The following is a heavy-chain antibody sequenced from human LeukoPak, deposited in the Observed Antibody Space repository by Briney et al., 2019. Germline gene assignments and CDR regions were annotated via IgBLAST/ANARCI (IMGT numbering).Heavy chain of an antibody. CDR3: ARYCSGASCYSGLDY. D-gene: IGHD2-2*01. V-gene: IGHV3-23*01. J-gene: IGHJ4*02. CDR1: GFTFNNYF. CDR2: ISGSAVST. Sequence: PGGSLSLSCAASGFTFNNYFMTWVRQAPGKGLEWVSTISGSAVSTYYADFVKGLFTISRDNSKNTLYLQMNSLGADDTAVYYCARYCSGASCYSGLDYWGQGTLVTVSS.